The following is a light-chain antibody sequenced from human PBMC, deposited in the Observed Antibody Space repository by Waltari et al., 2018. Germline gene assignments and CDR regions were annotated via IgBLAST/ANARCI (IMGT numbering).Light chain of an antibody. CDR3: QQYNIWPWT. V-gene: IGKV3-15*01. CDR1: QSVGGN. CDR2: GTS. Sequence: EIVMTQSPATLSVSPGERTTLSCRASQSVGGNLAWYQQKPGQAPRLLIYGTSTRATGIPARFSGSGSGTEFTLTISSLQSEDFAVYYCQQYNIWPWTFGQGTKVEI. J-gene: IGKJ1*01.